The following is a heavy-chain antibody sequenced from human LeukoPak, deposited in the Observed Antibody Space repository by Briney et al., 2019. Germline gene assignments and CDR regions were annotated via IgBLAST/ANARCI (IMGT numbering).Heavy chain of an antibody. D-gene: IGHD3-10*01. V-gene: IGHV3-43*02. Sequence: GGSLRLSCAASGFTFDDYAMHWVRQAPGKGLEWVSLISGDGGSTYYAGSVKGRFTISRDNSKNSLYLEVNSLRTEDTALYYCAKANSWFGESTVSDSWGQGTLVTVSS. CDR2: ISGDGGST. J-gene: IGHJ4*02. CDR1: GFTFDDYA. CDR3: AKANSWFGESTVSDS.